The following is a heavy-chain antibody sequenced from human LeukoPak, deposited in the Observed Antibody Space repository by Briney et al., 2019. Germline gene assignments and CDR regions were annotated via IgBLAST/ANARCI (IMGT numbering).Heavy chain of an antibody. V-gene: IGHV1-2*02. Sequence: GASVKVSCKASGYTFTDYYMHWVRQAPGQGLEWMGWINPNSRGTDSAQKFQGRFSMTRDTSISTAYMELSRLRSDDTAVYYCARVGYTAMVNSDYGMDVWGQGTTVTVSS. D-gene: IGHD5-18*01. CDR2: INPNSRGT. CDR3: ARVGYTAMVNSDYGMDV. J-gene: IGHJ6*02. CDR1: GYTFTDYY.